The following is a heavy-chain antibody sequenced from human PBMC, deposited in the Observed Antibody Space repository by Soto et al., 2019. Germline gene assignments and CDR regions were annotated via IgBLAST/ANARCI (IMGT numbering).Heavy chain of an antibody. CDR2: ISYDGSNK. Sequence: QVQLVESGGGVVQPGRSLRLSCAASGFTFSSYAMHWVRQAPGKGLEWVAVISYDGSNKYYADSVKGRFTISRDNSKNTLYLQMNILRAEDTAVYYCARDDYGGYWTGTIDYWGQGTLVTVSS. CDR1: GFTFSSYA. D-gene: IGHD1-1*01. J-gene: IGHJ4*02. CDR3: ARDDYGGYWTGTIDY. V-gene: IGHV3-30-3*01.